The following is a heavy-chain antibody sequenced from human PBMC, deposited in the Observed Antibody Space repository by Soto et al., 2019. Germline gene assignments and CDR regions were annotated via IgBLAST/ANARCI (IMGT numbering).Heavy chain of an antibody. Sequence: QVQLVESGGGVVQPGRSLRLSCAASGFTFSDYGIHWVRQAPGKGLEWVAVITYDGSNKYYADSVKGRFTISRDNSKNTLYLQMDSLRGEDTAVYYCAKWAHNAMDVWGQGTTATVSS. CDR3: AKWAHNAMDV. V-gene: IGHV3-30*18. J-gene: IGHJ6*02. CDR2: ITYDGSNK. CDR1: GFTFSDYG.